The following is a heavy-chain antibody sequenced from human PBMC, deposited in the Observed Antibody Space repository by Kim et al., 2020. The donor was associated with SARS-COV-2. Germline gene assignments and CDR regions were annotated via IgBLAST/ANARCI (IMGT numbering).Heavy chain of an antibody. CDR3: AKRRGPSNSGSEAFDF. CDR2: ITSRSGET. D-gene: IGHD2-21*01. V-gene: IGHV3-23*01. J-gene: IGHJ4*02. Sequence: GGSLRLSCTASGFIFNDYAMSWVRQAPGKGLEWVAAITSRSGETFYADSVKGRFTISRDNSKNTLLLHMSSLRAEDTALYYCAKRRGPSNSGSEAFDFWGQGTLVTVSS. CDR1: GFIFNDYA.